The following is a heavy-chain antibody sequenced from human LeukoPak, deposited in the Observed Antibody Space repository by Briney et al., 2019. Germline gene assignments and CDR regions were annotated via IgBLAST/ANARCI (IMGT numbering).Heavy chain of an antibody. CDR1: GFTFSNYW. D-gene: IGHD3-10*01. V-gene: IGHV3-74*03. CDR2: INRDGSTT. Sequence: GRSLRLSCAASGFTFSNYWVHWVRQAPGKGLVWVSRINRDGSTTKYADSVKGRFTVSRDNAKNTLNLQMNSLRAEDTAVYYCARDKKSGESSEIDYWGQGTLVTVSS. CDR3: ARDKKSGESSEIDY. J-gene: IGHJ4*02.